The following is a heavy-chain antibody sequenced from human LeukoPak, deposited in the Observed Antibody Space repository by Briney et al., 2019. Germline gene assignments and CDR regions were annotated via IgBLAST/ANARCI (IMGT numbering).Heavy chain of an antibody. CDR2: ISAYNGNT. Sequence: ASVKVSCKASGGTFSSYAISWVRQAPGQGLEWMGWISAYNGNTNYAQKLQGRVTMTTDTSTSTAYMELRSLRSDDTAVYYCARDGSAYYFDYWGQGTLVTVSS. V-gene: IGHV1-18*01. J-gene: IGHJ4*02. D-gene: IGHD3-10*01. CDR1: GGTFSSYA. CDR3: ARDGSAYYFDY.